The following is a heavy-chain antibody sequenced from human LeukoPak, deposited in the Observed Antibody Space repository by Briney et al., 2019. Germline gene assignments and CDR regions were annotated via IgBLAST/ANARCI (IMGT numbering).Heavy chain of an antibody. J-gene: IGHJ4*02. CDR2: INLDGSTA. Sequence: GGSLRLSCAASGFSFSSYWMLWVRQAPGKGLVWVSRINLDGSTAEYADSVKGRFTISRDNAKSTLYLQMNSLRVEDTAVYYCARDWTPDYWGQGTLVTVSS. CDR3: ARDWTPDY. D-gene: IGHD3/OR15-3a*01. V-gene: IGHV3-74*03. CDR1: GFSFSSYW.